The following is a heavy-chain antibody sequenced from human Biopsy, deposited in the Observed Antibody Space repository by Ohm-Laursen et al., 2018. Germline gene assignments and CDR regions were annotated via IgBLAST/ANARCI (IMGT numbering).Heavy chain of an antibody. J-gene: IGHJ4*02. CDR1: GYTFSSYA. D-gene: IGHD2-15*01. CDR3: AREDRGDIGIDY. CDR2: ISPYNFNT. V-gene: IGHV1-18*01. Sequence: SVKVSCKASGYTFSSYAVMWVRQAPGQGLEWMGWISPYNFNTNYAQKFQGRATMTTDTSTNTAYMELTSLRSDDTAVYYCAREDRGDIGIDYWGQGTLVTVSS.